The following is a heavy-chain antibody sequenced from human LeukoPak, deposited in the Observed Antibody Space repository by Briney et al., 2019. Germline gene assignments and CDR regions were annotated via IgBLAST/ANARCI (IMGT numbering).Heavy chain of an antibody. V-gene: IGHV1-24*01. CDR2: FDPEDGET. D-gene: IGHD6-13*01. J-gene: IGHJ3*02. CDR1: GYTLTELS. Sequence: ASVKVSCKVSGYTLTELSMHWVRQAPGKGLEWMGGFDPEDGETIYAQKFQGRVTMTEDTSTDTAYMELSSLRSEDTAVYYCATDQYSSRAHAFDIWGLGTMVTVSS. CDR3: ATDQYSSRAHAFDI.